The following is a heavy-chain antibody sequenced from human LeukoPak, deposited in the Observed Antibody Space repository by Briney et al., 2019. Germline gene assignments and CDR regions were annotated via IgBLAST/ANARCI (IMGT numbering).Heavy chain of an antibody. Sequence: SGGSLRLSCAASGFTFSSYSMNWVRQAPGKGLEWVSSISSSSSYIYYADSVKGRFTISRDNAKNSLYLQMNSLRAEDTAVYYCARVDEEQLVLESDYWGQGTLVTVSS. CDR1: GFTFSSYS. CDR2: ISSSSSYI. D-gene: IGHD6-6*01. V-gene: IGHV3-21*01. J-gene: IGHJ4*02. CDR3: ARVDEEQLVLESDY.